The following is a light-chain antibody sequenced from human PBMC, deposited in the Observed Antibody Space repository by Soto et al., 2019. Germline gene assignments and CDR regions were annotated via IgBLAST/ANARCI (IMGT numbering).Light chain of an antibody. CDR2: DAS. V-gene: IGKV3-11*01. Sequence: EIVLTQSPATLSLSPGERATLSCRASQSVSSYLAWYQQKPGQAPRLLIYDASNRATGIPARFSGSGSGTDFTLTISSLEPEDVAVYYCQQRSNWHFGQGTKLEIK. CDR1: QSVSSY. J-gene: IGKJ2*01. CDR3: QQRSNWH.